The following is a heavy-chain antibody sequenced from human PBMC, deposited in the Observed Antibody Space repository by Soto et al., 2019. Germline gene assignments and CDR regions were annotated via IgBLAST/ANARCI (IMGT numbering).Heavy chain of an antibody. J-gene: IGHJ6*03. CDR2: INGGNGNT. D-gene: IGHD4-17*01. CDR1: GYTFSSYA. CDR3: AIDPAYRDFEAMDV. V-gene: IGHV1-3*01. Sequence: VQLVQSGAEVKKPGASVKVSCKASGYTFSSYAMHWVRQAPGQRREWMGRINGGNGNTKYSQKFQVRVTITRDTAATTAYMALTRLTSEDTAVYYCAIDPAYRDFEAMDVWGKGTTVSVSS.